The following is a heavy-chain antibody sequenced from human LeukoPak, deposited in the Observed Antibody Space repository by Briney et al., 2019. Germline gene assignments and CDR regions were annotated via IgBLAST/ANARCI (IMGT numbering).Heavy chain of an antibody. CDR3: ARRRYYYNPLFDY. CDR1: GGSISSGDYS. D-gene: IGHD3-10*01. J-gene: IGHJ4*02. Sequence: SETLSLTCTVSGGSISSGDYSWSWIRQPPGRGLEWFGSIYYSGSTYYNPSLKSRVTISVDTSKNQFSLKLSSVTAADTAVYYCARRRYYYNPLFDYWGQGTLVTVSS. V-gene: IGHV4-39*01. CDR2: IYYSGST.